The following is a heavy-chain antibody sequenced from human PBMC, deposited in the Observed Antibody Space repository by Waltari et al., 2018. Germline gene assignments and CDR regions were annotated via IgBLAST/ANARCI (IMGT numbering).Heavy chain of an antibody. Sequence: VQLVESGGGLVQPGGSLTLSCAASGFTFSGPTRPWARQASGKGLGWVGRIRNKANSYATGYAVSVKGRFTISRDDSKNTAYLEMNSLKTEDTAVYYCSTMGETSGYWGQGTLVTVSS. CDR1: GFTFSGPT. CDR2: IRNKANSYAT. D-gene: IGHD3-16*01. V-gene: IGHV3-73*02. CDR3: STMGETSGY. J-gene: IGHJ4*02.